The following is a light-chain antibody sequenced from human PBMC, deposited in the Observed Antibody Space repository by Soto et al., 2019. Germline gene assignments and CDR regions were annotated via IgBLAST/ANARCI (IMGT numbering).Light chain of an antibody. CDR1: QSVTNT. J-gene: IGKJ5*01. V-gene: IGKV3-15*01. CDR3: QQFDSWPLT. CDR2: SAS. Sequence: EVVMTQSPATLSVSAGERATLSCRASQSVTNTLAWYQQKPGQAPRLLFYSASTRATGIPARFRGSGSGTEFTLTIGSLQSEDFASYSCQQFDSWPLTFGSGTRLEI.